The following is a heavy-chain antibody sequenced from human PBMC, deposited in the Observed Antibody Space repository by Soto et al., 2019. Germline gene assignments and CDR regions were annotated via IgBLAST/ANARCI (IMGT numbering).Heavy chain of an antibody. CDR3: AKLNLFVSAAAGRRPFDY. D-gene: IGHD6-13*01. V-gene: IGHV3-23*01. CDR2: VSGSGGNT. J-gene: IGHJ4*02. CDR1: GFTFSNYA. Sequence: VQLLESGGGLVQPGGSLRLSCAASGFTFSNYAMSWVRQAPGKGLEWVSAVSGSGGNTYYADSVQGRFTISRDNSKNMLNLQMNSLRAEDTAVYYCAKLNLFVSAAAGRRPFDYWGQGNLVTVSS.